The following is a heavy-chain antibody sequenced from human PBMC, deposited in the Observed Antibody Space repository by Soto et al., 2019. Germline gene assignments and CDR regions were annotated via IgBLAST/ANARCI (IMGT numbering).Heavy chain of an antibody. J-gene: IGHJ3*02. CDR1: GGTFSSYA. D-gene: IGHD3-22*01. CDR2: IIPIFGTA. CDR3: ARDRETSSGYYSLDAFDI. Sequence: SVKVSCKASGGTFSSYAISWVRQAPGQGLEWMGGIIPIFGTANYAQKFQGRVTITADESTSTAYMELSSLRSEDTAVYYCARDRETSSGYYSLDAFDIWGQGTMVTVSS. V-gene: IGHV1-69*13.